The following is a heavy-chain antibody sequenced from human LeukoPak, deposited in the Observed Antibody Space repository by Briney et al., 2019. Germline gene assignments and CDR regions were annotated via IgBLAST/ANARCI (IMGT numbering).Heavy chain of an antibody. CDR2: IYTSGST. CDR1: GGSISSYY. Sequence: SETLSLTCTVSGGSISSYYWSWIRQPAGKGLEWIGRIYTSGSTNYNPSLKSRVTMSVDTSKNQFSLKLSSVTAADTAVYYCARGRRVWGSYRLDYWGQGTLVTVSS. J-gene: IGHJ4*02. D-gene: IGHD3-16*02. V-gene: IGHV4-4*07. CDR3: ARGRRVWGSYRLDY.